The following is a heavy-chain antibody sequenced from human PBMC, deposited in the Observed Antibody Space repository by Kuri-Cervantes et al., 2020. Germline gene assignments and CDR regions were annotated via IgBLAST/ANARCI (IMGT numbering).Heavy chain of an antibody. D-gene: IGHD3-3*01. CDR2: IYSGGST. CDR3: ARGLYDFWSGYYGSHSDY. CDR1: GFTVSSNY. Sequence: GGSLRLSCAASGFTVSSNYMSWVRQAPGKGLEWVSVIYSGGSTYYADSVKGRFTISRDNSKNTLYLQMNSLRAEDTAVYYCARGLYDFWSGYYGSHSDYWGQGTLVTVSS. J-gene: IGHJ4*02. V-gene: IGHV3-66*01.